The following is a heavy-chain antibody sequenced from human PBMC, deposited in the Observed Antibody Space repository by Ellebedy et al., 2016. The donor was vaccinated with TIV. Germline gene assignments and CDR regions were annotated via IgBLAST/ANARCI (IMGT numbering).Heavy chain of an antibody. CDR2: MNPNSGRT. V-gene: IGHV1-8*01. CDR1: GYTFTNYD. J-gene: IGHJ4*02. Sequence: AASVKVSCKASGYTFTNYDINWVRQATGQGLQWMGWMNPNSGRTGYAQKFQGRVTMTRNTSITTAYMELSSLRSEDTAVYYCARWVFYYGSASYYPFDFWGQGTLITVSS. CDR3: ARWVFYYGSASYYPFDF. D-gene: IGHD3-10*01.